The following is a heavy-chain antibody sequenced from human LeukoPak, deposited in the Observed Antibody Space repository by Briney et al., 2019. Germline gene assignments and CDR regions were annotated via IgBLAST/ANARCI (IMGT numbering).Heavy chain of an antibody. D-gene: IGHD4-17*01. V-gene: IGHV3-21*01. CDR3: ARALATVDAFDI. J-gene: IGHJ3*02. Sequence: GALRLSCAASGFTFSGYSMSWVRQAPGKGLDGVSSFSRNNNYIYSADSVKGRFTISRDNAKTSLYLEMNSLTAEDTAVYYCARALATVDAFDIWGQGTMVTVSS. CDR1: GFTFSGYS. CDR2: FSRNNNYI.